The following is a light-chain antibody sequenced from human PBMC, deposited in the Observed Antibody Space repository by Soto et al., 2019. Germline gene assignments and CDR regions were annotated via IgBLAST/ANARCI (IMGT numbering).Light chain of an antibody. CDR3: QQDDTYWT. Sequence: DIQMTQSPSSLSASVGDRVTITCRASQSISSYLNWYQQKPGKAPKLLIYAASTLQSGVPSRFSGSGSGTEFTLTISSLQPDDIATYYCQQDDTYWTFGQGTKVDIK. CDR1: QSISSY. J-gene: IGKJ1*01. CDR2: AAS. V-gene: IGKV1-39*01.